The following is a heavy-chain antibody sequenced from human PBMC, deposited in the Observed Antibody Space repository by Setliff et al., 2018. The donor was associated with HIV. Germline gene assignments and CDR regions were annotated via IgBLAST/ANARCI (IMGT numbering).Heavy chain of an antibody. CDR3: VNPSGAMGDFDS. CDR2: IYYHGST. CDR1: GGSISSTNYF. Sequence: KPSETLSLTCTVSGGSISSTNYFWGWIRQPPGKGLEWIGTIYYHGSTYYNPSLKSRVTISIDTSKNQFSLQLTSVTAADTAVYYCVNPSGAMGDFDSWGQGTLVTVSS. V-gene: IGHV4-39*01. D-gene: IGHD3-16*01. J-gene: IGHJ4*02.